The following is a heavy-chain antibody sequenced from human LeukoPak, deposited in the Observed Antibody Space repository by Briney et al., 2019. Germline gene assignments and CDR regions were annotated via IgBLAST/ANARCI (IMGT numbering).Heavy chain of an antibody. V-gene: IGHV1-2*02. D-gene: IGHD6-6*01. J-gene: IGHJ5*02. CDR3: ARDHSKSVSRSSRRWFDP. CDR2: INPNSGGT. CDR1: GYTFTGYY. Sequence: ASVKVSCKASGYTFTGYYMHWVRQAPGQGREGMGWINPNSGGTNYAQKFQGRVTMTRDTSISTAYMELSRLRSDDTVVYYYARDHSKSVSRSSRRWFDPWGQGTLVTVSS.